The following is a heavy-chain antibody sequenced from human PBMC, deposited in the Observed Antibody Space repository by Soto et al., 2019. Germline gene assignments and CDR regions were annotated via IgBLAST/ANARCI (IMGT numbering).Heavy chain of an antibody. J-gene: IGHJ1*01. D-gene: IGHD3-22*01. CDR3: ARHKYHSSGISAY. V-gene: IGHV4-39*01. CDR1: GGSISSSSYY. CDR2: IYYSGST. Sequence: PSETLSLTCTVSGGSISSSSYYWGWIRQPPGKGLEWIGSIYYSGSTYYNPSLKSRVTISVDTSKTQFSLKLSSVTAADTAVYYCARHKYHSSGISAYCGQGTLVTVSS.